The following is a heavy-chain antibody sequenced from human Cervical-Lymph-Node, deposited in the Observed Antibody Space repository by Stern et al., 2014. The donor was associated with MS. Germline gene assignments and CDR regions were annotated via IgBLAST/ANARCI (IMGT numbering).Heavy chain of an antibody. CDR1: GYTFTSYW. Sequence: VQLMQSGPEVKRPGESLKISCQASGYTFTSYWIGWVRQMPGQGLEWIAIIFPGGSDIRYSPSFQGQATIPAEKSGSPAYLQWNNLKASDTAIYYCARQRYFDYWGQGTLVTVSS. CDR2: IFPGGSDI. CDR3: ARQRYFDY. V-gene: IGHV5-51*01. J-gene: IGHJ4*02.